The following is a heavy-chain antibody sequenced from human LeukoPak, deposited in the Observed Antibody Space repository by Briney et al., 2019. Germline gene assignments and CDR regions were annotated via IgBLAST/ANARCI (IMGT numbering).Heavy chain of an antibody. CDR3: ASRPPPSSAWLPLDY. D-gene: IGHD6-13*01. V-gene: IGHV3-48*01. Sequence: GGSLRLSCAASGFTFSTYSMNWVRQAPGKGLEWLSYISSSSSTIYYTDSVKGRFTISRDNAQNSLYLQMNGLRAEDTAVYYCASRPPPSSAWLPLDYWGQGTLVTVSS. CDR2: ISSSSSTI. CDR1: GFTFSTYS. J-gene: IGHJ4*02.